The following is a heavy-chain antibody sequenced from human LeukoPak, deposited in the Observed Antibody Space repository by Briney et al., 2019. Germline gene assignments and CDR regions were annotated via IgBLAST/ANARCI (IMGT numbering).Heavy chain of an antibody. Sequence: GGSLRLSCAASGFTFSSYAMSWVRQAPGKGLEWVSAICGSGGSTYYADSVKGRFTISRDNSKNTLYLQMNSLRAEDTAVYYCAKSRITGTTRPFDAFDIWGQGTMVTVSS. D-gene: IGHD1-7*01. V-gene: IGHV3-23*01. CDR1: GFTFSSYA. CDR3: AKSRITGTTRPFDAFDI. J-gene: IGHJ3*02. CDR2: ICGSGGST.